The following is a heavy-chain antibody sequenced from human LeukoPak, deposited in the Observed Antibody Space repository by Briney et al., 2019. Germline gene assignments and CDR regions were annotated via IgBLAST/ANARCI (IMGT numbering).Heavy chain of an antibody. D-gene: IGHD3-22*01. Sequence: PGGSLRLSCAASGFTFSTYGMHWVRQAPGKGLEWVSVIYSGGSTYYADSVKGRFTISRDNSKNTLYLQMNSLRAEDTAVYYCARDGNRDYYDSSGYPDAFDIWGQGTMVTVSS. CDR2: IYSGGST. J-gene: IGHJ3*02. V-gene: IGHV3-66*01. CDR1: GFTFSTYG. CDR3: ARDGNRDYYDSSGYPDAFDI.